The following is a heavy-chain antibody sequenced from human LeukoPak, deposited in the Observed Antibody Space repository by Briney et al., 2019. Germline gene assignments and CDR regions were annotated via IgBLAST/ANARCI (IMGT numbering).Heavy chain of an antibody. D-gene: IGHD3-3*01. CDR3: AKDQVLRFLEWLSPLDY. CDR2: ISGSGGST. J-gene: IGHJ4*02. V-gene: IGHV3-23*01. CDR1: GFTFSSYA. Sequence: GGSLRLSWAASGFTFSSYAMSWVRQAPGKGLEWVSAISGSGGSTYYADSVKGRFTISRDNSKNTLYLQMNSLRAEDTAVYYCAKDQVLRFLEWLSPLDYWGQGTLVTVSS.